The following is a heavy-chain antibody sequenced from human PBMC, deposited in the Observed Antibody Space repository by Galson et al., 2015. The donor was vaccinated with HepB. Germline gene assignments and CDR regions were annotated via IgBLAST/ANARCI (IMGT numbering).Heavy chain of an antibody. CDR1: GFTFSDHY. Sequence: SLRLSCAASGFTFSDHYMDWVRQAPGKGLEWVGRTRNKANSYTTEYAASVKGRFTISRDDSKNSLYLQMNSLKTEDTAVYYCARTDILTKGGFDYWGQGTLVTVSS. J-gene: IGHJ4*02. CDR3: ARTDILTKGGFDY. CDR2: TRNKANSYTT. V-gene: IGHV3-72*01. D-gene: IGHD3-9*01.